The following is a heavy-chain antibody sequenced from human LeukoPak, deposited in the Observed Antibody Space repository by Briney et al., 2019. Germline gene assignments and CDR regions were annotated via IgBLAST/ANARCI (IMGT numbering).Heavy chain of an antibody. Sequence: SETLSLTCTVSGGSISSYYWSWIRQPPGKGLEWIGYIYYSGSTNYNPSLKSRVTISVDTSKNQFSLKLSSVTAADTAVYYCARAAKTSSITMVRGVPDAFDIWGQGTMVTVSS. V-gene: IGHV4-59*01. J-gene: IGHJ3*02. CDR3: ARAAKTSSITMVRGVPDAFDI. CDR2: IYYSGST. CDR1: GGSISSYY. D-gene: IGHD3-10*01.